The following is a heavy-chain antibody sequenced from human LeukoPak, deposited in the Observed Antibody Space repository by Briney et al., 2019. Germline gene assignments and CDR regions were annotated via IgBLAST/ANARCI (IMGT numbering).Heavy chain of an antibody. J-gene: IGHJ4*02. CDR2: IYYSGST. CDR1: GGSISSYY. D-gene: IGHD1-7*01. CDR3: ARMKKWHNWNFIDY. V-gene: IGHV4-59*12. Sequence: SETLSLTCTVSGGSISSYYWSWIRQPPGKGLEWIGYIYYSGSTNYNPSLKSRVTISVDTSKNQFSLKLSSVTAADTAVYYCARMKKWHNWNFIDYWGQGTLVTVSS.